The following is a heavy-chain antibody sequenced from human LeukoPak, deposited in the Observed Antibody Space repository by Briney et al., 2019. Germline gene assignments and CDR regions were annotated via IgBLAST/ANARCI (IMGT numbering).Heavy chain of an antibody. CDR3: ARLIDY. CDR2: INHSGST. CDR1: GGSFSGYY. D-gene: IGHD2-8*01. V-gene: IGHV4-34*01. J-gene: IGHJ4*02. Sequence: SETLSLTCAVYGGSFSGYYWSWIRQPPGKGLEWIGEINHSGSTNYNPSLKSRVTISVDASKNQFSLKLSSVTAADTAVYYCARLIDYWGQGTLVTVSS.